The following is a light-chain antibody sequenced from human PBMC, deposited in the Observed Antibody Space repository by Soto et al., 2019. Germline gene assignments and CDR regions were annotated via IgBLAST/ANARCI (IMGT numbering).Light chain of an antibody. CDR3: QQYNNWPRT. V-gene: IGKV3-11*01. J-gene: IGKJ1*01. Sequence: EIVLTQSPATLSLSPGESATLSCRASQSVSNYLAWYQQKPGRAPRLLIYDVSNRATGIPARFSGSGSGTEFTLTISSLQSEDFAVHYCQQYNNWPRTFGQGTKVDIK. CDR2: DVS. CDR1: QSVSNY.